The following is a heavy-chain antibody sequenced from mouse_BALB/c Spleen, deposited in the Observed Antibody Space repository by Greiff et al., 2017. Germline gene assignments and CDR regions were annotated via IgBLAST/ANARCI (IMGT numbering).Heavy chain of an antibody. J-gene: IGHJ1*01. V-gene: IGHV5-6-4*01. Sequence: EVQLVESGGGLVKPGGSLKLSCAASGFTFSSYTMSWVRQTPEKRLEWVATISSGGSYTYYPDSVKGRFTISRDNAKNTLYLQMSSLKSEDTAMYYCTRRRYFDVWGAGTTVTVSS. CDR3: TRRRYFDV. CDR1: GFTFSSYT. CDR2: ISSGGSYT.